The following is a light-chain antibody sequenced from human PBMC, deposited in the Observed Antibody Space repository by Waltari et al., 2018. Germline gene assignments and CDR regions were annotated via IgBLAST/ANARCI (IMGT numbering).Light chain of an antibody. CDR3: LHDYNYPRT. J-gene: IGKJ1*01. CDR1: QRIRND. V-gene: IGKV1-6*01. Sequence: AIQMTQSPSPLSASVGDRVPIPCRASQRIRNDLGWYQQKPGKAPKLLIYAASTLQSGVPSRFSGTGSGTDFTLTISSLQPEDFATYYCLHDYNYPRTFGQGTKVEIK. CDR2: AAS.